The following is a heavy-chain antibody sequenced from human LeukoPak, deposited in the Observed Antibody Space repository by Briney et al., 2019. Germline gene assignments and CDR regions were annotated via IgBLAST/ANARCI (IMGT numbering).Heavy chain of an antibody. D-gene: IGHD1-26*01. J-gene: IGHJ4*02. Sequence: PGGSLRLSCSASGFTFSRYAMHWLRQAPGKGMEYVSGINDNGGRTHYGDSVKGRFSISRDNPKNTLHPQMSTLRAEDTALYYCGKGVGGSDAFDYWGQGILVTVAS. CDR2: INDNGGRT. V-gene: IGHV3-64D*09. CDR1: GFTFSRYA. CDR3: GKGVGGSDAFDY.